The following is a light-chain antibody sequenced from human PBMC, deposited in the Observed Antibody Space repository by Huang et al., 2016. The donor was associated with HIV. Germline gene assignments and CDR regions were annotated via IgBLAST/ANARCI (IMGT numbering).Light chain of an antibody. Sequence: DIQMTQSPSSLSASIGYRVTITCRASQGISNSLAWYQQKPGKAPKLLLYAASRLKSGVPSRFSGSGSGTTYTLTISSLRPEDFATFYCQQYFTTPPWTFGQGTKLEIK. CDR3: QQYFTTPPWT. V-gene: IGKV1-NL1*01. CDR2: AAS. CDR1: QGISNS. J-gene: IGKJ2*01.